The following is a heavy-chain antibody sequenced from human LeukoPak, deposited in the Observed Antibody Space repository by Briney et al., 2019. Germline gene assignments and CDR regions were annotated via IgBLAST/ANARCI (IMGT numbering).Heavy chain of an antibody. J-gene: IGHJ4*02. CDR1: GFSFRSHW. CDR2: INQDGSEK. CDR3: ARDGVAEGIYFDC. D-gene: IGHD3-16*01. V-gene: IGHV3-7*01. Sequence: GGPLRLSCAASGFSFRSHWMSWVRQAPGKGLEWVANINQDGSEKYYVDSVKGRFTISRDNAENSLYLQMNTLRAEDTAVYHCARDGVAEGIYFDCWGQGNLVTVSS.